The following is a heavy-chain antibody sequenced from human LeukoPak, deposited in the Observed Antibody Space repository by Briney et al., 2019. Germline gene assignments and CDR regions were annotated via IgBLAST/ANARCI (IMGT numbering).Heavy chain of an antibody. J-gene: IGHJ4*02. V-gene: IGHV1-2*02. CDR1: GYTFTGYY. Sequence: ASVKVSCKASGYTFTGYYMHWVRQAPGQGLEWMGWINPNSGDTGYAQKFQGRVTMTRNTSISTAYMELTRLRFDDTAVYYCASSYQLLKPFDYWGQGTLVTVSS. D-gene: IGHD2-2*01. CDR3: ASSYQLLKPFDY. CDR2: INPNSGDT.